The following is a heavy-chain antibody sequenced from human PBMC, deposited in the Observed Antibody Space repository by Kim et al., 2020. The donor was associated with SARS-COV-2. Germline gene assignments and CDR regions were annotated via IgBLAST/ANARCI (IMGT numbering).Heavy chain of an antibody. J-gene: IGHJ3*02. CDR1: GYTFTSYI. Sequence: ASVKVSCKASGYTFTSYIMNWVRQAPGQGLEWMGWINTNTGNPMYAQGFTGRFVFSLDTSVSTAYPQISSLKAEDTAVYYCARSQDIVVVVAATSAFDIWGQGTMVTVSS. D-gene: IGHD2-15*01. V-gene: IGHV7-4-1*02. CDR3: ARSQDIVVVVAATSAFDI. CDR2: INTNTGNP.